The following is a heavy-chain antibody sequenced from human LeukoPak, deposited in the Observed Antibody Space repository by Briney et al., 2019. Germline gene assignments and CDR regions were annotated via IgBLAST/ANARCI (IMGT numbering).Heavy chain of an antibody. V-gene: IGHV3-66*01. D-gene: IGHD3-16*01. CDR1: GFTVSSNY. CDR2: IYSGGST. Sequence: GGSLRLSCAASGFTVSSNYMSWVRQAPGKGLGWVSVIYSGGSTYYADSVKGRFTISRDNSKNTLYLQMNSLRAEDTAVYYCARDISDWGAFDIWGQGTMVTVSS. J-gene: IGHJ3*02. CDR3: ARDISDWGAFDI.